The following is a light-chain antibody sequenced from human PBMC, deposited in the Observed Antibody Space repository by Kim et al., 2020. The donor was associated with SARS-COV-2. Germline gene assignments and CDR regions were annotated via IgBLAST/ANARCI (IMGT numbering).Light chain of an antibody. CDR1: RSVSIS. CDR2: DAP. Sequence: EIVMTQSPATLPVSPGQRATLSCRASRSVSISLAWYQQKFGQAPRLLIKDAPTRATGIPARFSGSGSGTEFTLTISSLQSEDFAVYYCQQYNNWPWTFGQGTKVDIK. CDR3: QQYNNWPWT. V-gene: IGKV3-15*01. J-gene: IGKJ1*01.